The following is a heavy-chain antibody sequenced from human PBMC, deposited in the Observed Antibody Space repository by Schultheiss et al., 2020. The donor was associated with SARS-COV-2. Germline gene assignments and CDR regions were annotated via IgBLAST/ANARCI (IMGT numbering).Heavy chain of an antibody. J-gene: IGHJ6*02. CDR3: ARDWGKNYYGMDV. CDR2: ISSSSSYI. D-gene: IGHD3-16*01. V-gene: IGHV3-21*01. Sequence: GGSLRLSCAASGFTFSSYSMNWVRQAPGKGLEWVSSISSSSSYIYYADSVKGRFTISRDNSKNTLYLQMNSLRAEDTAVYYCARDWGKNYYGMDVWGQGTTVTVSS. CDR1: GFTFSSYS.